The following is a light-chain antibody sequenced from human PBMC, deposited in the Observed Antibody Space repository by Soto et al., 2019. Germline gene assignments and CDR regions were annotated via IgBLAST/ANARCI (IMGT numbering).Light chain of an antibody. Sequence: QSVLTQSASVSGSPGQSITISCTGTSSDVGGYNYVSWYQQHPGKAPKLIIYDVSNRPSGVSTRFSGSKSGNTASLTISGLQAEDEADYSCSSYTSTNSWVFGGGTQLTV. V-gene: IGLV2-14*01. CDR3: SSYTSTNSWV. CDR1: SSDVGGYNY. CDR2: DVS. J-gene: IGLJ3*02.